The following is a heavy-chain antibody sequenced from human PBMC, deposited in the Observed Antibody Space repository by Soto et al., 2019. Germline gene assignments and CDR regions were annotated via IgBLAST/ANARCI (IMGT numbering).Heavy chain of an antibody. D-gene: IGHD3-22*01. CDR1: GFTFSDYY. V-gene: IGHV3-11*01. CDR2: ISSGGGSTI. Sequence: QVQLVESGGGLVKPGGSLRLSCAASGFTFSDYYMSWIRQAPGKGLEWVSYISSGGGSTIYYADSVKGRLTISRDNARNSLYLQMNSLRGEDTAVYYCAVHRGYYDSSGFPTWGQGTLVTVSS. CDR3: AVHRGYYDSSGFPT. J-gene: IGHJ5*02.